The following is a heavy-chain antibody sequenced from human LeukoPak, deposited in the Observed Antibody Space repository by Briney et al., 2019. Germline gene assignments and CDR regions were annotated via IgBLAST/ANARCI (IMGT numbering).Heavy chain of an antibody. V-gene: IGHV5-51*01. CDR3: ARAGKDAVAVGVDY. CDR1: GFTFTNYW. Sequence: GESLKISCKGSGFTFTNYWIAWVRQMPGKGLEWMGIIYPGDSDTRYSPSFQGQVTISADKSISTAYLQWSSLKASDTAMYYCARAGKDAVAVGVDYWGQGTLVTVSS. J-gene: IGHJ4*02. D-gene: IGHD6-19*01. CDR2: IYPGDSDT.